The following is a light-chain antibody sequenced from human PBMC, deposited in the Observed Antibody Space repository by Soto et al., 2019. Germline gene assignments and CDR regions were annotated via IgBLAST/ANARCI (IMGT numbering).Light chain of an antibody. J-gene: IGKJ5*01. CDR3: QQYNNWPIT. CDR1: QSVSSN. Sequence: ERLITQSPATLWVSPGERATLSCRASQSVSSNLAWYQQTHGQAPRLLIYGASTRDTGIPPRFSGRGSGTEFTLTISRLQSEDFEVYYCQQYNNWPITFGQGTRLEIK. V-gene: IGKV3-15*01. CDR2: GAS.